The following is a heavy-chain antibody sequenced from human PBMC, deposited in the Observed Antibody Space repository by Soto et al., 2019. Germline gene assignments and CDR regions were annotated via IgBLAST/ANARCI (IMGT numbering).Heavy chain of an antibody. CDR1: GGSISSSSYY. D-gene: IGHD4-17*01. Sequence: QLQLQESGPGLVKPSETLSLTCTVSGGSISSSSYYWGWIRQPPGKGLEWIGSIYYSGSTYYNPSLKSRVTISVDTSKNQFSLKLSSVTAADTAVYYCAGPSTVTTGYYYYYGMDVWGQGTTVTVSS. CDR3: AGPSTVTTGYYYYYGMDV. CDR2: IYYSGST. J-gene: IGHJ6*02. V-gene: IGHV4-39*01.